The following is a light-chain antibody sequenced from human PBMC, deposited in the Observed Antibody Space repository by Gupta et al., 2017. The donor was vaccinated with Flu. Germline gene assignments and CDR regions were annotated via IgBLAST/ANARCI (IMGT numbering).Light chain of an antibody. V-gene: IGKV1-16*02. J-gene: IGKJ4*01. CDR2: AAS. CDR3: QQYRDYPLT. CDR1: HDIASY. Sequence: IQMTQSSSSLSASVGDRVTITCRASHDIASYLAWFQQKPGQAPKSLIFAASSLQSGVPSKFSGSGSGTDFTLTISSLHPEDFATYYCQQYRDYPLTFGEGTKVEIK.